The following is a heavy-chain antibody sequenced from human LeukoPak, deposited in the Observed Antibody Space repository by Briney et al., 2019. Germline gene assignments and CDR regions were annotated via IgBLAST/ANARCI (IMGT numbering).Heavy chain of an antibody. D-gene: IGHD3-10*01. CDR3: AKPNGSGSYYQDY. CDR2: ISYDGSNK. CDR1: GFTVSSYA. J-gene: IGHJ4*02. V-gene: IGHV3-30-3*02. Sequence: GGSLTLSCAASGFTVSSYAMHWVRQAPGKGLEWLAVISYDGSNKYYAASVKGRFTISRDNSKNTLYLQMNSLRAEDTAVYYCAKPNGSGSYYQDYWGQGTLVTVSS.